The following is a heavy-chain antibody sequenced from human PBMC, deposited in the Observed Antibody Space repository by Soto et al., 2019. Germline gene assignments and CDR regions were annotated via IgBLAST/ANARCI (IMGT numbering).Heavy chain of an antibody. Sequence: SETLSLTCTVSGGSISSYYWSWIRQPAGKGLEWIGRIYTSGSTNYNPSLKSRVTMSVDTSKNQFSLKLSSVTAADTAVYYCARDGVWGSYRYGYFDYWGQGTLVTVSS. V-gene: IGHV4-4*07. CDR2: IYTSGST. CDR1: GGSISSYY. J-gene: IGHJ4*02. CDR3: ARDGVWGSYRYGYFDY. D-gene: IGHD3-16*02.